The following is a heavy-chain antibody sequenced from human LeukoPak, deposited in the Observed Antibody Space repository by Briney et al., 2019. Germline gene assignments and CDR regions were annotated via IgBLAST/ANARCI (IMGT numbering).Heavy chain of an antibody. D-gene: IGHD3-16*01. CDR2: ISSSSSYI. CDR1: GFTFSSYS. V-gene: IGHV3-21*01. CDR3: AREMTDYYDYVWGSYSDAFDI. J-gene: IGHJ3*02. Sequence: GGSLRFSCAASGFTFSSYSMNWVRQAPGKGLEWVSSISSSSSYIYYADSVKGRFTISRDNAKNSLYLQMNSLRAEDTAVYYCAREMTDYYDYVWGSYSDAFDIWGQGTMVTVSS.